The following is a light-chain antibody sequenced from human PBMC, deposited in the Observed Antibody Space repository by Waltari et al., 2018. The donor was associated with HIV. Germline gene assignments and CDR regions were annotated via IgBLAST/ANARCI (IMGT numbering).Light chain of an antibody. V-gene: IGLV1-47*01. CDR3: CSYGGSLTPYV. J-gene: IGLJ1*01. CDR2: RDN. Sequence: QSVLTQPPSASGTPGQRVTISCSGTTSNVGSNFVSWYQQLPGTAPKLLIYRDNRRPSGVPDRFSGSKSGASASLAISGLRSEDEGDYYCCSYGGSLTPYVFGTGTEVTVL. CDR1: TSNVGSNF.